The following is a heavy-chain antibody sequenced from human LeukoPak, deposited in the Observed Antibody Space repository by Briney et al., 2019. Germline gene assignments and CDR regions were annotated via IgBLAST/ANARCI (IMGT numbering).Heavy chain of an antibody. CDR3: ATGRGWLPDY. CDR2: LYYSGNT. D-gene: IGHD5-12*01. V-gene: IGHV4-59*11. J-gene: IGHJ4*02. Sequence: SETLSLACTVSGGSISNHYWSWIRQPPGKGLEWIGHLYYSGNTNYNPSLKSRITISVDTSKTQFSLKLSSVTAADTALYYCATGRGWLPDYWGQGTLVTVSS. CDR1: GGSISNHY.